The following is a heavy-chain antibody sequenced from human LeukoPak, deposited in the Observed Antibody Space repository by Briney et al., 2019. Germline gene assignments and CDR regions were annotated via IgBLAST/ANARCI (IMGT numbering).Heavy chain of an antibody. CDR1: GGSISSSSYY. CDR3: ARRAVGARYFDY. D-gene: IGHD1-26*01. V-gene: IGHV4-39*01. J-gene: IGHJ4*02. Sequence: SETLSLTCTVSGGSISSSSYYWGWIRQPPGKGLEWIGSIYYSGSTYYNPSLKSRVTISVDTSKNQFSLKLSSVTAADTAVYYCARRAVGARYFDYWGQGTLVTVSS. CDR2: IYYSGST.